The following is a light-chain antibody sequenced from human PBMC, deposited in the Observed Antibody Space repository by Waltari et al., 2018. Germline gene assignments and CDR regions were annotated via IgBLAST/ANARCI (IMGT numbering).Light chain of an antibody. V-gene: IGKV4-1*01. CDR1: QSVLYSSNNKNY. CDR3: QQCYLTPYT. CDR2: WAS. Sequence: DIVMTQSPDSLAVSLGERATINCKSSQSVLYSSNNKNYLAWYQQKPGQPPKLLIYWASTRESGVPGRFSGSVSGTDFTLTISSLQAEDVAVYYCQQCYLTPYTFGQGTNLEIK. J-gene: IGKJ2*01.